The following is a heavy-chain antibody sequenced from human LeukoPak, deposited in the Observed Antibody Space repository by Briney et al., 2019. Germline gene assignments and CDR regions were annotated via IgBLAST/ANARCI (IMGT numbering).Heavy chain of an antibody. J-gene: IGHJ6*04. CDR3: ARMGGGAVAGTGHYYYYGMDV. V-gene: IGHV5-51*01. D-gene: IGHD6-19*01. CDR1: GYRFTSCW. Sequence: PGESLELSCKGSGYRFTSCWIGWVRQMPGKGLEWMGIIYPGDSDTRYSPSVQGQVTISADKSISTAYLQWSSLKASHTAMYYCARMGGGAVAGTGHYYYYGMDVWGKGTTVTVSS. CDR2: IYPGDSDT.